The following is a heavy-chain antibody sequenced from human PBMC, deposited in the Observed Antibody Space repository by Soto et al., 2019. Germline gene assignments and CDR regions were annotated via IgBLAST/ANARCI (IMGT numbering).Heavy chain of an antibody. CDR2: MTPNTGNT. Sequence: QVQLVQSGAEVKKPGASVKVSCKASGYNFIDYDINWVRQSTGQGLEWMGWMTPNTGNTGYAQKFQGRVILTRDTSIGTAYRELSSLNSDDTAVYYCARNPYSSGRFDPWGQGTLVTVSS. J-gene: IGHJ5*02. CDR1: GYNFIDYD. CDR3: ARNPYSSGRFDP. V-gene: IGHV1-8*01. D-gene: IGHD6-19*01.